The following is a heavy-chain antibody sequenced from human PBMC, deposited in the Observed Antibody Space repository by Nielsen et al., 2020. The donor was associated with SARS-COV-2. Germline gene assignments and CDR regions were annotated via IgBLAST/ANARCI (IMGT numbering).Heavy chain of an antibody. V-gene: IGHV3-73*01. CDR3: SRGYSSSSFWFDP. D-gene: IGHD6-6*01. J-gene: IGHJ5*02. CDR1: GFTFSGSA. CDR2: ISSKANSYAT. Sequence: GGSLRLSCAASGFTFSGSAMHWVRQASGKGLEWVGRISSKANSYATAYAASVKGRFTISRDDSKNTAYLQMNSLKTEDTAVYYCSRGYSSSSFWFDPWGQGTLVTVSS.